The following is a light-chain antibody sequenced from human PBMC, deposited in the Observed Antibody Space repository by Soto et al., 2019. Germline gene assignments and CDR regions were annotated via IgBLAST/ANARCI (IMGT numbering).Light chain of an antibody. CDR1: QSVSSSY. Sequence: EIVLTQSPGTLYLSPGERATLSCRASQSVSSSYLAWYQQKPGQAPRPLIYGASSRATGIPDRFSGSGSGTDFTRTISRLEPEDFAVYYCLQYGSSPYTFGQGTKLEIK. CDR3: LQYGSSPYT. J-gene: IGKJ2*01. V-gene: IGKV3-20*01. CDR2: GAS.